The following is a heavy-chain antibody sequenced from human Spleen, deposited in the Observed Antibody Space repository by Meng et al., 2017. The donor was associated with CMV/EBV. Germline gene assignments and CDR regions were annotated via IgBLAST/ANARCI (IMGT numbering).Heavy chain of an antibody. Sequence: GESLKISCAASGFTVTSNQMSWVRQVPGKGLEWLSVTYSGGNTYYANSVRGRFTISRDNSKNTLYLQMNSLRAEDTAVYYCARGHSSSSNWFDPWGQGTLVTVSS. CDR3: ARGHSSSSNWFDP. D-gene: IGHD6-6*01. CDR1: GFTVTSNQ. CDR2: TYSGGNT. J-gene: IGHJ5*02. V-gene: IGHV3-66*02.